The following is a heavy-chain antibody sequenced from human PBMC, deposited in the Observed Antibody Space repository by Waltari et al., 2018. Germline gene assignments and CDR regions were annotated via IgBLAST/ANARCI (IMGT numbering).Heavy chain of an antibody. CDR1: GGSLRDESSY. D-gene: IGHD3-9*01. J-gene: IGHJ5*02. V-gene: IGHV4-39*01. CDR2: ISYSGTT. CDR3: ARGGVNYNNWFDP. Sequence: QLRLQESGPGLVKPSETLSVTCIVSGGSLRDESSYWGWLRQSPEKGLEWIGHISYSGTTFSSPSLMSRVTLSVDTLKIQFSLEMTSLTAADTAVYYCARGGVNYNNWFDPWGQGTPVTVSS.